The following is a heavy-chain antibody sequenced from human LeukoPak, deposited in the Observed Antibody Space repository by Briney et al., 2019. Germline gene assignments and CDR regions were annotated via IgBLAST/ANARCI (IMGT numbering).Heavy chain of an antibody. V-gene: IGHV1-2*02. CDR3: ARDGNYYYDSSGYYYYMDV. CDR1: GYTFTGYY. Sequence: GASVKVSCKASGYTFTGYYMHWVRQAPGQGLEWMGWINPNSGGTNYAQKFQGRVTMTRDTSISTAYMELSRLRSDDTAVYYCARDGNYYYDSSGYYYYMDVWGKGTTVTISS. J-gene: IGHJ6*03. CDR2: INPNSGGT. D-gene: IGHD3-22*01.